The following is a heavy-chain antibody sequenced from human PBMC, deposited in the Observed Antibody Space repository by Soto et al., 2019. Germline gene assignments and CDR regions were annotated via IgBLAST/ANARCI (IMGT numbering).Heavy chain of an antibody. D-gene: IGHD2-21*01. V-gene: IGHV3-53*01. J-gene: IGHJ5*02. CDR3: TTDSLWSPSRFDP. CDR1: GFNVSSNF. Sequence: EVQVVESGGGLVQSGGSLRFSCVVSGFNVSSNFMTWVRQAPGKGLEWVSEFYSGGTSYYADSVKGRFTISRDNSKNTVFLQMNNLRADDTAVYYCTTDSLWSPSRFDPWGQGTPVTVSS. CDR2: FYSGGTS.